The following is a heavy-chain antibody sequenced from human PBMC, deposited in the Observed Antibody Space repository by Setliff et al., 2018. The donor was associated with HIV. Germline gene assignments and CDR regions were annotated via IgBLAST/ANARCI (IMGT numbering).Heavy chain of an antibody. D-gene: IGHD2-8*01. CDR3: ARGASPAVFDFDH. J-gene: IGHJ4*02. Sequence: ASVKVSCKASGYTFTTYSMHWVRQAPGQSLEWMGWLNAGKGDTKFSQEFQGRITINWDTSASTAYLELRSLRSEDTAVYYCARGASPAVFDFDHWGQGTMVTVSS. V-gene: IGHV1-3*03. CDR2: LNAGKGDT. CDR1: GYTFTTYS.